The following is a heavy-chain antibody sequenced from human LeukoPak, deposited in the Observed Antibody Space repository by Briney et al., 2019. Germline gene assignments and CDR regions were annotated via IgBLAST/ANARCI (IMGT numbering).Heavy chain of an antibody. V-gene: IGHV4-39*07. J-gene: IGHJ4*02. Sequence: PSETLSLTCTVSGGSISSSSYYWGWIRQPPGKGLEWIGSIYYSGSTYYNPSLKSRVTISVDTSKNQFSLKLSSVTAADTAVYYCARDLAARPRAGFDYWGQGTLVTVSS. CDR2: IYYSGST. CDR1: GGSISSSSYY. CDR3: ARDLAARPRAGFDY. D-gene: IGHD6-6*01.